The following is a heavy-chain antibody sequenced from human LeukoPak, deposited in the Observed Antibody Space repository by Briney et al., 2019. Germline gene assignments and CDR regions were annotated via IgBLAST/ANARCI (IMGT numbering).Heavy chain of an antibody. CDR2: ISASGGT. CDR1: GGSISGYN. Sequence: PSEPLSLTCTVSGGSISGYNWSGIRQPAGEGLGWIGRISASGGTIYNPSLQSRVTISVDKSINQISLKLSSVTAADTAVYYCARVSQVGCYYSYYLDVWGQGTPVTVSS. J-gene: IGHJ6*03. CDR3: ARVSQVGCYYSYYLDV. V-gene: IGHV4-4*07. D-gene: IGHD3-10*01.